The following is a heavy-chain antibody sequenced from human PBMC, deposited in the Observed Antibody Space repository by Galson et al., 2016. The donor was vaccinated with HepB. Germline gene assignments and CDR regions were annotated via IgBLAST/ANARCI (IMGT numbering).Heavy chain of an antibody. CDR1: GYTFTNYP. J-gene: IGHJ4*02. D-gene: IGHD6-19*01. V-gene: IGHV1-3*04. CDR3: VRDPVSGWAPLDY. CDR2: ISTGNDET. Sequence: SVKVSCKASGYTFTNYPINWVRQAPGQRLEWMGWISTGNDETIYAQNFQGRATFTKDTSASTAYMELNSLRSEDTAVDYCVRDPVSGWAPLDYWGQGTLVTVSA.